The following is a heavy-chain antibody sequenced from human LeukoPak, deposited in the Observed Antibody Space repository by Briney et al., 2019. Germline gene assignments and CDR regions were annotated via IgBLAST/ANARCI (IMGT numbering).Heavy chain of an antibody. CDR3: ARDNYDSSGLAYY. CDR1: GFTFSSYG. V-gene: IGHV3-33*01. CDR2: IWYDGSNK. J-gene: IGHJ4*02. D-gene: IGHD3-22*01. Sequence: GGSLRLSCAASGFTFSSYGVHWVRQAPGKGLEWVAVIWYDGSNKYYADSVKGRFTISRDNSKNTLYLQMNSLRAEDTAVYYCARDNYDSSGLAYYWGQGTLVTVSS.